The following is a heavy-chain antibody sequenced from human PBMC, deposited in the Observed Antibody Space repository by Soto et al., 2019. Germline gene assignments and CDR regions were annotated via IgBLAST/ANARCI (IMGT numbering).Heavy chain of an antibody. Sequence: ASVKVSCKASGYTFTSYYMHWVRQAPGQGLEWMGIINPSGGSTSYAQKFQVRVTMTRDTPTSTVYMELSSLRSEDTAVYYCARSPKMVRGVVYFDYWGQGNLVTAAS. CDR2: INPSGGST. J-gene: IGHJ4*02. D-gene: IGHD3-10*01. CDR1: GYTFTSYY. CDR3: ARSPKMVRGVVYFDY. V-gene: IGHV1-46*01.